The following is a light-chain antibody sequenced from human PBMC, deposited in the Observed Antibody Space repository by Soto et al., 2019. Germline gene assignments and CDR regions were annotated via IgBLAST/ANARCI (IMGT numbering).Light chain of an antibody. Sequence: DNVMTQSPDTLSVSPGDRATLSCRASRIIGHNYLAWYQQKRGQPPRLLIYATSTRATGIPDRFSGSGSVTNFTLTISRLEPEDFAVYYCQQFGISPWTFGHGTKVEIK. CDR2: ATS. CDR1: RIIGHNY. CDR3: QQFGISPWT. V-gene: IGKV3-20*01. J-gene: IGKJ1*01.